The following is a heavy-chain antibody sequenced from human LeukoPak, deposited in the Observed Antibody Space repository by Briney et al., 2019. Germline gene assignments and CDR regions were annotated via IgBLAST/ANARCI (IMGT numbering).Heavy chain of an antibody. CDR2: INHSGST. V-gene: IGHV4-34*01. CDR1: GGSFSGYY. CDR3: ARTAPRSLTGHPPYY. D-gene: IGHD3-9*01. Sequence: KTSETLSLTCAVYGGSFSGYYWSWIRQPPGKGLEWIGEINHSGSTNYNPSLKSRVTISVDTSKNQFSLKLSSVTAADTAVYYCARTAPRSLTGHPPYYWGQGTLVTVSS. J-gene: IGHJ4*02.